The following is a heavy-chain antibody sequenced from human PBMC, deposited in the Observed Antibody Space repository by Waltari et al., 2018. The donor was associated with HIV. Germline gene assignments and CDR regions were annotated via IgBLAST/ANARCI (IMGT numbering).Heavy chain of an antibody. CDR3: ARVERYSYGYTLRYGMDV. D-gene: IGHD5-18*01. Sequence: QVQLVQSGAAVKKPGSSVKVSCKASGGTFSSYASRWVRQAPGPGLEWMGGIIPIFGTANYAQKFQGRVTITADKSTSTAYMELSSLRSEDTAVYYCARVERYSYGYTLRYGMDVWGQGTTVTVSS. CDR1: GGTFSSYA. J-gene: IGHJ6*02. CDR2: IIPIFGTA. V-gene: IGHV1-69*06.